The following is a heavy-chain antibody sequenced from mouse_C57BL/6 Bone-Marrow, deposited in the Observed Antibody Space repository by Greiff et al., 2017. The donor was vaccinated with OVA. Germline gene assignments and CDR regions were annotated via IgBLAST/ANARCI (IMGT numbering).Heavy chain of an antibody. V-gene: IGHV1-50*01. Sequence: QVQLQQPGAELVKPGASVKLSCKASGYTFTSYWMQWVKQRPGQGLAWIGEIDTYDSYTNYNQKFKGKATLTVDTSYSTAYMQLSSLTSEDSAVYDCAREGLLLDYWGQGTTLTVSS. D-gene: IGHD2-10*01. CDR2: IDTYDSYT. CDR1: GYTFTSYW. CDR3: AREGLLLDY. J-gene: IGHJ2*01.